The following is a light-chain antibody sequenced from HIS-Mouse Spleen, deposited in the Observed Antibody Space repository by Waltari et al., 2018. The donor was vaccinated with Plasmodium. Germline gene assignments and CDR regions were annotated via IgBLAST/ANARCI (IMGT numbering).Light chain of an antibody. CDR3: QQYNNWSFT. V-gene: IGKV3-15*01. Sequence: EIVMTQSPATLSVSPGERATLSCRASQGVSRNLAWYQQKPGQAPRLLIYGASTKATGIPARFSGSGSGTEFTLTISSLQSEDFAGYYCQQYNNWSFTVGPGTKVDIK. J-gene: IGKJ3*01. CDR2: GAS. CDR1: QGVSRN.